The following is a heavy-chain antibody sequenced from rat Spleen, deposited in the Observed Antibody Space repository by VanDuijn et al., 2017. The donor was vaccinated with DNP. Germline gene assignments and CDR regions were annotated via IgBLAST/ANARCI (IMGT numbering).Heavy chain of an antibody. CDR3: ARHVLPLRVWDY. CDR2: IPSSGGNT. J-gene: IGHJ2*01. D-gene: IGHD1-4*01. Sequence: EVHLVESGGDLVQPGRSLKLSCVVSRFTFNNYWMTWFRQVPGKGLEWVASIPSSGGNTYYPASVKGRFTLSRDYAENTLYLQMNSLRSEDMATYYCARHVLPLRVWDYWGQGVMVTVSS. V-gene: IGHV5-31*01. CDR1: RFTFNNYW.